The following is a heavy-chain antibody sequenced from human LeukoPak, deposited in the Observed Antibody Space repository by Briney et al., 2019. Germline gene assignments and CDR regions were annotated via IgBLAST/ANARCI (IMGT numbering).Heavy chain of an antibody. V-gene: IGHV4-61*02. CDR1: GGSISSGSYY. Sequence: SETLSLTCTVSGGSISSGSYYWSWIRQPAGKGLESIGRIYTSGSTNYNPSLKSRVTISVDTSKNQFSLKLSSVTAADTAVYYCARDNGGYDRGWFDPWGQGTLVTVSS. CDR2: IYTSGST. D-gene: IGHD5-12*01. CDR3: ARDNGGYDRGWFDP. J-gene: IGHJ5*02.